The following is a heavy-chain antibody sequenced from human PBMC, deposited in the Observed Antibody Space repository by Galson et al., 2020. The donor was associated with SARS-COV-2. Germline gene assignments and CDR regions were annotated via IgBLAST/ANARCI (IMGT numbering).Heavy chain of an antibody. CDR1: GFTFRNYP. Sequence: ELDAGGSLRLSCAASGFTFRNYPMHWVRQAPDKGLEWVAVISYDGSNKYNADSVKGRFTISRDNSKNTLYLQMNSLIAEDTAVYYCARDSSGWYYFDCWGQGTLVTVSS. J-gene: IGHJ4*02. CDR2: ISYDGSNK. CDR3: ARDSSGWYYFDC. V-gene: IGHV3-30*04. D-gene: IGHD6-19*01.